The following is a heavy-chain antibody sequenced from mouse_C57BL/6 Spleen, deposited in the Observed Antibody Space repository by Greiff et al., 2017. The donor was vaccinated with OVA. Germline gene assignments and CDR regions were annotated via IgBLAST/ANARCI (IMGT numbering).Heavy chain of an antibody. CDR1: GYAFSSSW. CDR3: ASFYYGNSYWYFDV. V-gene: IGHV1-82*01. CDR2: IYPGDGDT. Sequence: QVQLKESGPELVKPGASVKISCKASGYAFSSSWMNWVKQRPGKGLEWIGRIYPGDGDTNYNGKFKGKATLTADKSSSTAYMQLSSLTSEDSAVYFCASFYYGNSYWYFDVWGTGTTVTVSS. J-gene: IGHJ1*03. D-gene: IGHD2-1*01.